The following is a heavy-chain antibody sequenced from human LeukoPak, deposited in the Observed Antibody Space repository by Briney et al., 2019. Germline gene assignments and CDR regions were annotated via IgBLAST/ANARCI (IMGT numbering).Heavy chain of an antibody. J-gene: IGHJ5*02. D-gene: IGHD1-26*01. CDR1: GFTFSASA. Sequence: GGSLRLSCAASGFTFSASAMTWVRQAPAKGLEWVSSVNGGGSSTYYADSVKGRFTISRDNAKNSLYLQMNSLRAEDTAVYYCARDSGSYEDVWFDPWGQGTLVTVSS. V-gene: IGHV3-21*01. CDR2: VNGGGSST. CDR3: ARDSGSYEDVWFDP.